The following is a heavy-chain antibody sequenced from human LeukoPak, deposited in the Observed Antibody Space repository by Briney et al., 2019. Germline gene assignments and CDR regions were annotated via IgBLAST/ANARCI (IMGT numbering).Heavy chain of an antibody. CDR1: GGSISTSY. J-gene: IGHJ4*02. CDR3: ARVPLYGSGSFGSFDY. V-gene: IGHV4-59*01. Sequence: SETLSLTCTVSGGSISTSYWSWIRQPPGKGLEWIGYINHSRSATYNPSLKSRVTISVDTSKNQFSLKLSSVTAADTAVYYCARVPLYGSGSFGSFDYWGQGTLVTVSS. D-gene: IGHD3-10*01. CDR2: INHSRSA.